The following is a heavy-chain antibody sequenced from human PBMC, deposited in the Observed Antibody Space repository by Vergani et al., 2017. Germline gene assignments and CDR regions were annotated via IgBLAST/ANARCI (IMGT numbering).Heavy chain of an antibody. J-gene: IGHJ4*02. Sequence: QVQLQQWGAGLLKPSETLSLTCAVYGGSFSGYYWSWIRQPPGKGLEWIGEINHSGSTNYNPSLKSRVTISVDTSKNQFSLKLSSVTAADTALYYCARGVSSGCYGYWGQGTLVTVSS. CDR1: GGSFSGYY. CDR2: INHSGST. D-gene: IGHD6-19*01. V-gene: IGHV4-34*01. CDR3: ARGVSSGCYGY.